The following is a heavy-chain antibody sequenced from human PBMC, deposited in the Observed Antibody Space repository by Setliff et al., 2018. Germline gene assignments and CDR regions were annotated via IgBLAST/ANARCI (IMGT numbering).Heavy chain of an antibody. CDR3: ARGRAGHSGH. CDR2: IFYSGST. D-gene: IGHD6-19*01. CDR1: GGSINNYY. J-gene: IGHJ4*02. Sequence: SETLSLTCTVSGGSINNYYWSCIRQPPGKGLEWIGYIFYSGSTNYNPSLKSRVTMSLDTPKNQFSLELTSVTAADAAVYYCARGRAGHSGHWGQGTLVTVSS. V-gene: IGHV4-59*12.